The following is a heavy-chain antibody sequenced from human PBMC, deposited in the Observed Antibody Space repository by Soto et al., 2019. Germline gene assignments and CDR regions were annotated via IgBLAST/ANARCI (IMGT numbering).Heavy chain of an antibody. V-gene: IGHV3-23*01. CDR2: ISGGGGST. CDR1: GFTFTNYA. CDR3: AKGSIVVVTVIRPDDAFDI. D-gene: IGHD2-21*02. J-gene: IGHJ3*02. Sequence: EVQLLESGGGLVQPGGSLRLSCAASGFTFTNYAMNWVRQAPGKGLEWVSGISGGGGSTYYADSVKGRFTISRDTPKNTLYLQMNSLRADDTAVYYCAKGSIVVVTVIRPDDAFDIWGQGTMVTVSS.